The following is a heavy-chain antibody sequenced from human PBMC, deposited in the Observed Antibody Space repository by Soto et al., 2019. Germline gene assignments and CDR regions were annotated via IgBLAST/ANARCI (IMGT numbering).Heavy chain of an antibody. CDR3: AGASSRVSSVVAAY. V-gene: IGHV1-46*01. Sequence: ASVEVSCKASTDRLSSHFIHWVRQAPGEGLEWGGIMNPGPNSASYSKEFQGILTLTSDMPSRTVYMQLSNLRSDYTAVYYCAGASSRVSSVVAAYWGQGTLVTVSS. J-gene: IGHJ4*02. CDR2: MNPGPNSA. D-gene: IGHD2-15*01. CDR1: TDRLSSHF.